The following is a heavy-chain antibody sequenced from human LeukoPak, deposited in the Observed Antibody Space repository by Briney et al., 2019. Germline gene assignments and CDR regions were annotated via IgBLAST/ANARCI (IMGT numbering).Heavy chain of an antibody. J-gene: IGHJ5*02. D-gene: IGHD2-2*01. CDR3: AGGQSVVVPAASNWFDP. CDR1: GGSISSDCCC. CDR2: INYSAST. Sequence: SQTLSLTCTVSGGSISSDCCCWIWHRQHPGKGLEWIGYINYSASTYHNPTLKSRVTISGDTTKNEFSLKLCSVTAADTAVDYRAGGQSVVVPAASNWFDPWGQGTLVTVSS. V-gene: IGHV4-31*03.